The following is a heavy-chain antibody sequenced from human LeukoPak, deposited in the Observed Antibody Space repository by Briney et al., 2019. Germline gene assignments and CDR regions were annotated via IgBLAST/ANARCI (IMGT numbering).Heavy chain of an antibody. CDR2: ISSSSSYI. CDR1: GFTFSSYS. CDR3: AKGAQFWGELSFLPSFFDY. Sequence: PGGSLRLSCAASGFTFSSYSMNWVRQAPGKGLEWVSSISSSSSYIYYADSVKGRFTISRDNAKNSLYLQMNSLRAEDTALYYCAKGAQFWGELSFLPSFFDYWGQGTLVTVSS. D-gene: IGHD3-16*02. V-gene: IGHV3-21*04. J-gene: IGHJ4*02.